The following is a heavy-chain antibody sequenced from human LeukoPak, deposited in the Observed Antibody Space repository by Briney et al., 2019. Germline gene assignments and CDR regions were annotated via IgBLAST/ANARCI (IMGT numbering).Heavy chain of an antibody. CDR2: IRYDGSNK. Sequence: GGSLRLSCAASGFTFSSYGMHWVRQAPGKGLEWVAVIRYDGSNKYYADSVKGRFTISRDNSKNTLYLQMNSLRAEDTAVYYCARDDDFWLPYYWGQGTLVTVSS. J-gene: IGHJ4*02. V-gene: IGHV3-33*01. CDR3: ARDDDFWLPYY. D-gene: IGHD3-3*01. CDR1: GFTFSSYG.